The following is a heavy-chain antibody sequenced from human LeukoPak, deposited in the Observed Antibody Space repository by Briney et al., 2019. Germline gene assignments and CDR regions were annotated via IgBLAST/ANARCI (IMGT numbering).Heavy chain of an antibody. D-gene: IGHD5-18*01. CDR1: GFTFADYA. CDR2: IRSKTYGGTT. Sequence: PGRSLRLSCTTSGFTFADYAMSWVRQAPGKGLEWVGFIRSKTYGGTTEYAASVKGRFTISRDDSKSIAYLQVNSLKSEDTAVYYCTRDRGYSYSWYFDYWGQGTLVTVSS. V-gene: IGHV3-49*04. J-gene: IGHJ4*02. CDR3: TRDRGYSYSWYFDY.